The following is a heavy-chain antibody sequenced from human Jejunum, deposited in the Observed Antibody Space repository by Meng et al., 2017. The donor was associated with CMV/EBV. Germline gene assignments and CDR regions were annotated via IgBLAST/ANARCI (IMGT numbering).Heavy chain of an antibody. Sequence: LACAASGFTFKDYAMGWVRPAPGKGLEWVSSIGSDIHYADSVKGRFTISRDNSRNTLFLQMNSLRAEDTAVYYCAVAGPYPYGMDVWGQGTTVTVSS. CDR3: AVAGPYPYGMDV. CDR2: IGSDI. CDR1: GFTFKDYA. D-gene: IGHD2-15*01. V-gene: IGHV3-23*01. J-gene: IGHJ6*01.